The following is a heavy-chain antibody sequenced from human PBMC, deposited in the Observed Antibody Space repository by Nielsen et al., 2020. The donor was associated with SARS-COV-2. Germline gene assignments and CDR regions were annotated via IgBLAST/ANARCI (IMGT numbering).Heavy chain of an antibody. V-gene: IGHV1-3*01. CDR1: GYTFTSYA. CDR3: ARVLTTVTAGYYYYYMDV. Sequence: ASVKVSCKASGYTFTSYAMHWVRQAPGQRLEWMGWSSAGGGDTHYSQKFQGRVTFSSDTSATTAYMELNSLRSEDTAVYYCARVLTTVTAGYYYYYMDVWGNGTTVRVSS. J-gene: IGHJ6*03. D-gene: IGHD4-17*01. CDR2: SSAGGGDT.